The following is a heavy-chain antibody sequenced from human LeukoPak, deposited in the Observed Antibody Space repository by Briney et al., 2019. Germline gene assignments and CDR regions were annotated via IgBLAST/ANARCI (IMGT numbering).Heavy chain of an antibody. D-gene: IGHD5-24*01. V-gene: IGHV3-21*01. CDR1: GFTFSSYS. CDR3: ARGEMAYYYYMDV. Sequence: PGRSLRLSCAASGFTFSSYSMNWVRQAPGKGLEWVSSISSSSSYIYYADSVKGRFTISRDNAKNSLYLQMNSLRAEDTAVYYCARGEMAYYYYMDVWGKGTTVTISS. CDR2: ISSSSSYI. J-gene: IGHJ6*03.